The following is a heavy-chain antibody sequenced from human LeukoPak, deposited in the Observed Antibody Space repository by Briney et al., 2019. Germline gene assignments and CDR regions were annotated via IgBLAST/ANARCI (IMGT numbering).Heavy chain of an antibody. CDR2: ISDSGGST. J-gene: IGHJ4*02. V-gene: IGHV3-23*01. Sequence: GGSLRLSCAVFGITFSNYGMSWVRQAPGKGLEWVAGISDSGGSTKYADSVKGRFTISRDNPKNTLYLQMNSLRAEDTAVYFCAKRGVVIRVILVGFHREAYYFESWGQGALVTVSS. D-gene: IGHD3/OR15-3a*01. CDR3: AKRGVVIRVILVGFHREAYYFES. CDR1: GITFSNYG.